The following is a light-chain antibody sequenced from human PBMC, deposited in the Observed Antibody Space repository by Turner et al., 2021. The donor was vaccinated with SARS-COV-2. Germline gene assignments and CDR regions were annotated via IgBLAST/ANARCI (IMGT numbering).Light chain of an antibody. CDR1: QSVSSW. J-gene: IGKJ2*03. CDR2: MAS. CDR3: QQYKSNWSS. Sequence: DIQMIQFPSTLSASVGDRVTLTCRASQSVSSWLAWYQQKPGKATKLLIYMASRLHTGAPSRFSGSGSETEFALTISGLQPDESATYYCQQYKSNWSSFGQGTKLEIK. V-gene: IGKV1-5*03.